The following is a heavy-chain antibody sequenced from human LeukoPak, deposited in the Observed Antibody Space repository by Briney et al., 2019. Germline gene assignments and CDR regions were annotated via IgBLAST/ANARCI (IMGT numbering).Heavy chain of an antibody. V-gene: IGHV1-69*05. CDR3: ARGKWLVHWFDP. CDR2: IIPIFGTA. J-gene: IGHJ5*02. CDR1: GYTFTSYD. D-gene: IGHD6-19*01. Sequence: SVKVSCKASGYTFTSYDISWVRQAPGQGLEWMGGIIPIFGTANYAQKFQGRVTITTDESTSTAYMELSSLRSEDTAVYYCARGKWLVHWFDPWGQGTLVTVSS.